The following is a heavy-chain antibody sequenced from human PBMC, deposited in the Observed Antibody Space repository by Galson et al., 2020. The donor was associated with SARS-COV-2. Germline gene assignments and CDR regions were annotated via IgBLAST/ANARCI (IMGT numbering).Heavy chain of an antibody. CDR2: ISSSSSYI. D-gene: IGHD5-12*01. Sequence: NSGGSLRLSCAASGFTFSSYSMNWVRQAPGKGLEWVSSISSSSSYIYYADSVKGRFTISRDNAKNSLYLQMNSLRAEDTAVYYCARPEYSLPLFDYWGQGTLVTVSS. V-gene: IGHV3-21*01. CDR3: ARPEYSLPLFDY. CDR1: GFTFSSYS. J-gene: IGHJ4*02.